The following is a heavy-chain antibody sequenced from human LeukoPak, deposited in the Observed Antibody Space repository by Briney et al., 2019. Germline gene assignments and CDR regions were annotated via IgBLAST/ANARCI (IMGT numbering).Heavy chain of an antibody. J-gene: IGHJ4*02. CDR2: IYYSGST. D-gene: IGHD5-24*01. Sequence: PSETLSLTCTVSVGSISSYYWSWIRQPPWKGLEWIGYIYYSGSTNYNPSLKSRVTISVDTSKNQFSLKLSSVTAADTAVYYCAREYNFGLDYWGQGTLVTVSS. V-gene: IGHV4-59*01. CDR3: AREYNFGLDY. CDR1: VGSISSYY.